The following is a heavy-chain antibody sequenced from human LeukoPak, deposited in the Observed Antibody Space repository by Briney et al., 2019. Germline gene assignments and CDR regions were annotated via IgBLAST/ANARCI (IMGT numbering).Heavy chain of an antibody. Sequence: SVKVSCKASGGTISSYAISWVRQAPGQGLEWMGGVIPIFGTANYAQKFQGRVTITADESTSTAYMELSSLRSEDTAVYYCAADYYDSSGYYCFDYWGQGTLVTVSS. D-gene: IGHD3-22*01. V-gene: IGHV1-69*13. CDR1: GGTISSYA. CDR2: VIPIFGTA. CDR3: AADYYDSSGYYCFDY. J-gene: IGHJ4*02.